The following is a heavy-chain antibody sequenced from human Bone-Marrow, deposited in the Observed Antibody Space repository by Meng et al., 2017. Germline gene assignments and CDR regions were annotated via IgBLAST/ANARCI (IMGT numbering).Heavy chain of an antibody. CDR1: GYTFTSYY. D-gene: IGHD5-18*01. J-gene: IGHJ5*02. Sequence: ASSMVFCYASGYTFTSYYMHWVRQAPGQGLEWMGIINPSGGSTSYAQKFQGRVTMTRDTSTSTVYMELSSLRSEDTAVYYCARAPDTAMVTGWFDPWGQGTLVTVSS. CDR2: INPSGGST. CDR3: ARAPDTAMVTGWFDP. V-gene: IGHV1-46*01.